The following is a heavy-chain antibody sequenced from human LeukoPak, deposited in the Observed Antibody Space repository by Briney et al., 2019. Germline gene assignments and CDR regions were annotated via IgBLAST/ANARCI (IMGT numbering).Heavy chain of an antibody. Sequence: GGSLRLSCAASGFTFSNHEMNWVRQAPGKGLEWVSYISSSGGTIYYADSVKGRFTISRDNAENSLYLQMNSLRAEDTAVYYCARDRGVTLFYYGMDVWGQGTTVTVSS. CDR1: GFTFSNHE. D-gene: IGHD2-21*02. CDR3: ARDRGVTLFYYGMDV. J-gene: IGHJ6*02. CDR2: ISSSGGTI. V-gene: IGHV3-48*03.